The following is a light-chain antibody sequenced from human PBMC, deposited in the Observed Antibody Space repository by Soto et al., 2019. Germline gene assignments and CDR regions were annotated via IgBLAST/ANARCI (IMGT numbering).Light chain of an antibody. Sequence: DIVLTQSPDSLAASLGERATIKCRSSQSVLYVSNENTYLAWYQQKAGQPPTLLIYWASTRESGVPDRFSGSGSGTEFTLTISSLQSEDFAVYYCQQYNNWPPWTFGQGTKV. CDR3: QQYNNWPPWT. J-gene: IGKJ1*01. CDR2: WAS. V-gene: IGKV4-1*01. CDR1: QSVLYVSNENTY.